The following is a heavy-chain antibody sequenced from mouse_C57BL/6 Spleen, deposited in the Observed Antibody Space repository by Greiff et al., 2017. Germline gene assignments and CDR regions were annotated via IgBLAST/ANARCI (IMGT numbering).Heavy chain of an antibody. J-gene: IGHJ3*01. CDR2: IDPENGDT. CDR3: TTEGNSFAY. CDR1: GFNIKDDY. Sequence: DVQLQESGAELVRPGASVKLSCTASGFNIKDDYMHWVKQRPEQGLEWIGWIDPENGDTEYASKFQGKATITADTSSNTAYLQLSSLTSEDTAVYYCTTEGNSFAYWGQGTLVTVSA. V-gene: IGHV14-4*01. D-gene: IGHD2-1*01.